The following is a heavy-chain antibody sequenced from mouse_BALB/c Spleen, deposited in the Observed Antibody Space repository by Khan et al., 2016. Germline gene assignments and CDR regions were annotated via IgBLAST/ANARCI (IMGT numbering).Heavy chain of an antibody. J-gene: IGHJ4*01. D-gene: IGHD2-1*01. CDR1: GYSITNNFY. CDR2: IGSDGYN. V-gene: IGHV3-6*01. Sequence: VQLQESGPGLVKPSQSLSLTCSVTGYSITNNFYWSWIRQFPGNKLEWMGYIGSDGYNNYNPSLKNRTSITRDTSNNQFFLKFNSVTSEDPSKYSCARDGNYYALDYWGQGTSVTVSS. CDR3: ARDGNYYALDY.